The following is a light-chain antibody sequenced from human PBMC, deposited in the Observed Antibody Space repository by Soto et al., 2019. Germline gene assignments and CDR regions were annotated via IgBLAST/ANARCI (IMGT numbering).Light chain of an antibody. CDR3: QQLNTYPRT. CDR1: QGISTS. Sequence: IQLTQSPSSLSASVGDRVTITCRVSQGISTSLAWYQQKPGKAPKLLIYAASTLQSGVPSRFSGSGSGTDFTLTISSLQPEDFATYYCQQLNTYPRTFGPGTKVDIK. V-gene: IGKV1-9*01. CDR2: AAS. J-gene: IGKJ3*01.